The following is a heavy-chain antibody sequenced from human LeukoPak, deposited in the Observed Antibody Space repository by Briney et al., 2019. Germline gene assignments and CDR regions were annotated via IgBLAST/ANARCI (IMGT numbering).Heavy chain of an antibody. CDR1: GSRFPTYW. D-gene: IGHD2-2*03. J-gene: IGHJ4*02. V-gene: IGHV5-51*01. Sequence: GAQLQISSKGSGSRFPTYWIAWGGRLPGKGREGRGIIYPDESNISYSPSFQGQVTISADKSISTAYLQWSSLKASDTAMYYCARPPSRGYSSSFEYWGQGTLVTVSS. CDR2: IYPDESNI. CDR3: ARPPSRGYSSSFEY.